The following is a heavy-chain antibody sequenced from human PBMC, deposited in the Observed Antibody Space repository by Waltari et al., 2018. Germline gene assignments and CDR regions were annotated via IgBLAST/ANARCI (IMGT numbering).Heavy chain of an antibody. D-gene: IGHD3-16*02. CDR2: ISTMSTYI. Sequence: EVQLVESGGGLVKPGGSLRLSCAASGFAFSTYTMNWVRQAPGKGLGGVTSISTMSTYIYYAESVKGRFTVYRDNAKNSLFLQSKSPRADDTAVYYCARDSVPYSVGSYRFDYWGQGTLVTVSS. J-gene: IGHJ4*02. CDR3: ARDSVPYSVGSYRFDY. CDR1: GFAFSTYT. V-gene: IGHV3-21*02.